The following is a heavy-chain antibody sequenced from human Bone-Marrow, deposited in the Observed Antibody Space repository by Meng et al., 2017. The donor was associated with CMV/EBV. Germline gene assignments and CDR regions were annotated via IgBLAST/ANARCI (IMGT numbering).Heavy chain of an antibody. J-gene: IGHJ2*01. V-gene: IGHV3-30*07. Sequence: FSFSDYAMHWVRQVPGKGLEWVEIMSHDETKKYYADSVRGRFTISRDNSKNTLYLQLNSLRVEDTAVYYCARSRLLEWLSRRGYFDLWGRGTLVTVSS. CDR3: ARSRLLEWLSRRGYFDL. CDR1: FSFSDYA. CDR2: MSHDETKK. D-gene: IGHD3-3*01.